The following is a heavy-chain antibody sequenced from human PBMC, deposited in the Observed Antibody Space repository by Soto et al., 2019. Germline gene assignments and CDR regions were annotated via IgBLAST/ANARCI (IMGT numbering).Heavy chain of an antibody. J-gene: IGHJ5*02. D-gene: IGHD6-13*01. Sequence: ASVKVSCKASGYTFTSYYMHWVRQAPGQGLEWMGIINPSGGSTSYAQKFQGRVTMTRDTSTSTIYMELSSLRSEDTAVYYCARVSGGTVAAAGNWFDPWGQGTLVTVS. CDR1: GYTFTSYY. CDR3: ARVSGGTVAAAGNWFDP. CDR2: INPSGGST. V-gene: IGHV1-46*01.